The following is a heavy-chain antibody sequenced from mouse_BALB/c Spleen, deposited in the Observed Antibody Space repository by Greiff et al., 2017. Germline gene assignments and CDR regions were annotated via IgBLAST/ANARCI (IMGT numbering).Heavy chain of an antibody. V-gene: IGHV2-6-5*01. CDR3: AKHGTTVVARYAMDY. J-gene: IGHJ4*01. CDR1: GFSLTDYG. D-gene: IGHD1-1*01. Sequence: VKLVESGPGLVAPSQSLSITCTVSGFSLTDYGVSWIRQPPGKGLEWLGVIWGGGSTYYNSALKSRLSISKDNSKSQVFLKMNSLQTDDTAMYYCAKHGTTVVARYAMDYWGQGTSVTVSS. CDR2: IWGGGST.